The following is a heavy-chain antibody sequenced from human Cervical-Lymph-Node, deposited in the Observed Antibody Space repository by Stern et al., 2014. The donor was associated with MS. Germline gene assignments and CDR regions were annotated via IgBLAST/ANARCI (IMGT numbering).Heavy chain of an antibody. Sequence: QVQLVQSGAEVKKPGASVKVSCKASGYTFTSYAMHWVRQAPGQRLEWMGWINAGNGNTKYSQKFQGRVTITRDTSASTAYMELSSLRSEDTAVYYCARGFYDSWSGYYDRKLFDSWGQGTLVTVSS. CDR2: INAGNGNT. CDR3: ARGFYDSWSGYYDRKLFDS. CDR1: GYTFTSYA. V-gene: IGHV1-3*01. J-gene: IGHJ4*02. D-gene: IGHD3-3*01.